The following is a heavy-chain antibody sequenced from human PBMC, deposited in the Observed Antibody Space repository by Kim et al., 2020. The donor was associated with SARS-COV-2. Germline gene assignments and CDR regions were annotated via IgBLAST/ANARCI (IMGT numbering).Heavy chain of an antibody. CDR3: ARQEKDYGGNFYYYYGMDV. CDR1: GGTFSSYA. V-gene: IGHV1-69*04. D-gene: IGHD4-17*01. J-gene: IGHJ6*02. Sequence: SVKVSCKASGGTFSSYAISWVRQAPGQGLEWMGRIIPILGIANYAQKFQGRVTITADKSTSTAYMELSSLRSEDTAVYYCARQEKDYGGNFYYYYGMDVWGQGTTVTVSS. CDR2: IIPILGIA.